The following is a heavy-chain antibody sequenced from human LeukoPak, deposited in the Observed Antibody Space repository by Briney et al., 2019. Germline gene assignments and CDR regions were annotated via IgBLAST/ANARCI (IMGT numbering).Heavy chain of an antibody. CDR1: GFTFSSYG. CDR2: IWYDGSNK. D-gene: IGHD2-8*02. CDR3: VRDALVVYAFDI. V-gene: IGHV3-33*01. J-gene: IGHJ3*02. Sequence: GGSLRLSCAASGFTFSSYGMHWVRQAPGKGLEWVAVIWYDGSNKYYADSLKGRFTISRDNSKNTLYLQMNSLRAEDTAVYYCVRDALVVYAFDIWGQGTMVTVSS.